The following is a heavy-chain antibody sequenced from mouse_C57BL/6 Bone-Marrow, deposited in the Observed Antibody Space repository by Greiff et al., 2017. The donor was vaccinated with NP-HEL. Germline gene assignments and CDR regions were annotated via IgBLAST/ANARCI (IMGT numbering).Heavy chain of an antibody. J-gene: IGHJ3*01. CDR1: GYSFTGYY. CDR3: ARDGYYFAY. CDR2: INPSTGGT. V-gene: IGHV1-42*01. Sequence: VQLKESGPELVKPGASVKISCKASGYSFTGYYMNWVKQSPEKSLEWIGEINPSTGGTTYNQKFKAKATLTVDKSSSTAYMQLKSLTSEDSAVYYCARDGYYFAYWGQGTLVTVSA. D-gene: IGHD2-3*01.